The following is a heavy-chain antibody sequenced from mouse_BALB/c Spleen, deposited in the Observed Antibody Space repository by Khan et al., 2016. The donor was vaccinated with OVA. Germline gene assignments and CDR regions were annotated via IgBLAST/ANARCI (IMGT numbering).Heavy chain of an antibody. CDR2: INPSSGYT. CDR1: GYTFTSYT. V-gene: IGHV1-4*01. D-gene: IGHD2-14*01. Sequence: QVQLKESGAELARPGASVKMSCKASGYTFTSYTIHWIKQRPGQGLEWIGYINPSSGYTNYNQKFKDKATLTADKSSTTAYMQLNSLTSDDSAVYYCARDGAYYRNDGWFAYWGQGTLVTVSA. J-gene: IGHJ3*01. CDR3: ARDGAYYRNDGWFAY.